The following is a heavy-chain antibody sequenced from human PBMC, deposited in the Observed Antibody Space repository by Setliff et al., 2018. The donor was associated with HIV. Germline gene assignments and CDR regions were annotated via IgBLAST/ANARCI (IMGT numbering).Heavy chain of an antibody. CDR2: INNDGRKT. CDR1: GLTFSTYW. J-gene: IGHJ5*02. CDR3: ARVASGYDYGWLDP. D-gene: IGHD5-12*01. Sequence: GGSLRLSCAASGLTFSTYWMHGVRQAPGKGLVWVSHINNDGRKTTYADSVKGRFTVSRDNAKNTLYLQMNSLRAEDTAVYYCARVASGYDYGWLDPWGQGTLVTVSS. V-gene: IGHV3-74*03.